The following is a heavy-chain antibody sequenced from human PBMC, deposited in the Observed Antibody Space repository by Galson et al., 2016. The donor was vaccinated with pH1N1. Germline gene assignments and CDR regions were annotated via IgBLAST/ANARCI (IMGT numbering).Heavy chain of an antibody. V-gene: IGHV3-7*01. CDR2: IKQDGSDK. CDR1: GFTFSSYW. Sequence: SLRLSCAASGFTFSSYWMTWVRQASGKGLEWVANIKQDGSDKYYVDSVKGRFTISRDNPKNSLYLQMNSLRVEDTAVYYCARMIGGSYYVEYWGQGTLVTVSS. CDR3: ARMIGGSYYVEY. D-gene: IGHD1-26*01. J-gene: IGHJ4*02.